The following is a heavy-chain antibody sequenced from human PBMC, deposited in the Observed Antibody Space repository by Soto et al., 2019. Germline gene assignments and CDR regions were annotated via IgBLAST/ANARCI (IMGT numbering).Heavy chain of an antibody. V-gene: IGHV4-4*02. J-gene: IGHJ3*02. CDR3: AIDMGTYYYGSGSYSSAFDI. D-gene: IGHD3-10*01. Sequence: TSETLSLTCAVSSGSISSSNWWSWVRQPPGKGLEWIGEIYHSGSTNYNPSLKSRVTISVDKSKNQFSLKLSSVTAADTAVYYCAIDMGTYYYGSGSYSSAFDIWGQGTMVTVSS. CDR1: SGSISSSNW. CDR2: IYHSGST.